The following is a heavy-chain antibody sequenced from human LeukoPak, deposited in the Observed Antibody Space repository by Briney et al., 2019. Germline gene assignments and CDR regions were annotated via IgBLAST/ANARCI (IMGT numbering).Heavy chain of an antibody. J-gene: IGHJ6*03. CDR2: INHSGST. Sequence: SETLSLTCAVYGGSFSGYYWSWIRQPPGKGLEWIGEINHSGSTNYNPSLKSRVTISVDTSKNQFSLKLSSVTAADTAVYYCARKGPSVRYYYSTWTSGAKGPRSPSP. V-gene: IGHV4-34*01. CDR3: ARKGPSVRYYYSTWTS. D-gene: IGHD3-10*01. CDR1: GGSFSGYY.